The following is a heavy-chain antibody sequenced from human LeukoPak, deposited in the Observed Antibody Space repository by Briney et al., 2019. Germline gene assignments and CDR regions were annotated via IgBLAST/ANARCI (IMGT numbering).Heavy chain of an antibody. J-gene: IGHJ5*02. CDR2: IYSSGST. CDR1: GGSISGFY. CDR3: ARDESVTYYNWFDP. D-gene: IGHD2-8*01. V-gene: IGHV4-4*07. Sequence: PSETLSLTCTVSGGSISGFYWNWIRQPAGKGLEWIGRIYSSGSTNYNPSLKSRVTMSVDTSKNQFSLKLTSVTAADTAVYYCARDESVTYYNWFDPWGQGTLVTVSS.